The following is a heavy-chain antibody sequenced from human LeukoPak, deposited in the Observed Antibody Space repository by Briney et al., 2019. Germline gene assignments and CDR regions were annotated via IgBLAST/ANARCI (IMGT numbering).Heavy chain of an antibody. CDR2: FDPEDAKT. D-gene: IGHD3-22*01. J-gene: IGHJ4*02. CDR1: GYTLTELS. Sequence: ASVKVSCKVSGYTLTELSMHWVRQAPGKGLEWMGGFDPEDAKTIYAQKFQGRVTMTEDTSTDTAYMELGSLRSEDTAVYYCATGRYYYDSSGGDYWGQGTLVTVSS. V-gene: IGHV1-24*01. CDR3: ATGRYYYDSSGGDY.